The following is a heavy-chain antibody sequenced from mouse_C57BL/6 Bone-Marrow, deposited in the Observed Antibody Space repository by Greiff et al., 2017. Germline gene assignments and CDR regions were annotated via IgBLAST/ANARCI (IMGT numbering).Heavy chain of an antibody. V-gene: IGHV14-4*01. CDR3: TRIAY. CDR1: GFNIKDDY. J-gene: IGHJ3*01. CDR2: IDPENGDT. Sequence: VQLQQSGAELVRPGASVKLSCTASGFNIKDDYMHWVKQRPEQGLEWIGWIDPENGDTEYASKFQGKATITVYTSSNTSYLQLSSLTSEDTSVYYCTRIAYWGQGTLVTVSA.